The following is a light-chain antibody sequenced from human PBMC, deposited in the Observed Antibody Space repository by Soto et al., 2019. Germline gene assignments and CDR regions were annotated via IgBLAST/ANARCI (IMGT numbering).Light chain of an antibody. CDR2: KAS. J-gene: IGKJ5*01. CDR3: QQYDILPIT. CDR1: QTIGTW. V-gene: IGKV1-5*03. Sequence: DIQMTQSPSTLSASVGDRVTITCRASQTIGTWLAWYQQKPGKAPKLMIYKASSLESGVPSRFSGSGSGTHFTFTISSLQTEDIGTYYCQQYDILPITFGRGTRLEI.